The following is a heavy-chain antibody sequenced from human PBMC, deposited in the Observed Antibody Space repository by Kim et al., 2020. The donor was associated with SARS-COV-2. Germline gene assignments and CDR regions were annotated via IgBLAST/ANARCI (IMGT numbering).Heavy chain of an antibody. CDR2: GRT. V-gene: IGHV4-59*09. CDR3: ARGGKGAFDT. Sequence: GRTNENPSLQCRVTISMDTSKNQFSLRLSSVTAADTALYYCARGGKGAFDTWGRGTMVTVSS. J-gene: IGHJ3*02.